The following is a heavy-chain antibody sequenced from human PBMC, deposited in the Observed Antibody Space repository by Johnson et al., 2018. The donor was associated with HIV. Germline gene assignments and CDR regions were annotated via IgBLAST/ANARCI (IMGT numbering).Heavy chain of an antibody. D-gene: IGHD4-11*01. V-gene: IGHV3-7*01. J-gene: IGHJ3*02. CDR2: IKHDGSDK. Sequence: VQLVESGGGLVQPGGSLRLSCAASGFTFSTYWMSWVRQAPGKGREWVAHIKHDGSDKYYVGSVTGRFTISRDNAKSSLYLQMNSLRAEDTAVYYCARDDDYSKVRAFDIWGQGTMVTVSS. CDR3: ARDDDYSKVRAFDI. CDR1: GFTFSTYW.